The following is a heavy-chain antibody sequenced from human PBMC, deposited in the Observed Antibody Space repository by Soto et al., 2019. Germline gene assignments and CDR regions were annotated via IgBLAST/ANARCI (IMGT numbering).Heavy chain of an antibody. Sequence: GGSLRLSCAASGFTFSSYSMNWVRQAPGKGLEWVSSISSSSSYIYYADSVKGRFTISRDNAKNSLYLQMNSLRAEDTAVYYCARDASVIGYYDILTGYFPGENDAFDIWGQGTMVTVSS. V-gene: IGHV3-21*01. CDR3: ARDASVIGYYDILTGYFPGENDAFDI. D-gene: IGHD3-9*01. CDR2: ISSSSSYI. CDR1: GFTFSSYS. J-gene: IGHJ3*02.